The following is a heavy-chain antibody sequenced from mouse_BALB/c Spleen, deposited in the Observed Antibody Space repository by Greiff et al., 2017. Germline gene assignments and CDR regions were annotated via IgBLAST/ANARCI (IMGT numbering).Heavy chain of an antibody. D-gene: IGHD4-1*01. Sequence: EVKVVESGGGLVKPGGSLKLSCAASGFTFSDYYMYWVRQTPEKRLEWVATISDGGSYTYYPDSVKGRFTISRDNAKNNLYLQMSSLKSEDTAMYYCARGTGTDAMDYWGQGTSVTVSS. CDR3: ARGTGTDAMDY. V-gene: IGHV5-4*02. J-gene: IGHJ4*01. CDR2: ISDGGSYT. CDR1: GFTFSDYY.